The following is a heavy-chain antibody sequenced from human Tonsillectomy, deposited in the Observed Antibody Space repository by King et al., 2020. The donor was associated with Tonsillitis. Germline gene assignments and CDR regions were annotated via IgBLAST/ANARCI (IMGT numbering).Heavy chain of an antibody. Sequence: QLQESGPGLVKPSETLSLTCTVSGGSISNYYWSWIRQPPGKGLEWIGYIYYSGNTNYNPSLKSRVTLSVDTSKNQLSLHLSSVTAADTAVYYCARLGRSESGVVVATPGGYGLDVWGQGTTVTVSS. J-gene: IGHJ6*02. V-gene: IGHV4-59*08. CDR3: ARLGRSESGVVVATPGGYGLDV. CDR1: GGSISNYY. D-gene: IGHD2-15*01. CDR2: IYYSGNT.